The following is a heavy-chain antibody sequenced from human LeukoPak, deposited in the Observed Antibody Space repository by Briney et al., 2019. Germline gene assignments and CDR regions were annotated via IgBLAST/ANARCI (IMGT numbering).Heavy chain of an antibody. CDR1: GFTFSSYS. CDR2: ISSSSSYI. CDR3: ARDWAVAGKGYYFDY. D-gene: IGHD6-19*01. V-gene: IGHV3-21*01. Sequence: PGGSLRLSCAASGFTFSSYSMNWVRQVPGKGLEWVSSISSSSSYIYYADSVKGRFTISRDNAKNSLYLQMNSLRAEDTAVYYCARDWAVAGKGYYFDYWGQGTLVTVSS. J-gene: IGHJ4*02.